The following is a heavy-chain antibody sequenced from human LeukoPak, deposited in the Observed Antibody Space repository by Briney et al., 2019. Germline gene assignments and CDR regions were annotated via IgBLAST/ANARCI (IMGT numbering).Heavy chain of an antibody. CDR2: IIPILGIA. V-gene: IGHV1-69*04. CDR3: ARPYGYNYYYGMDV. D-gene: IGHD3-10*01. CDR1: GGTFSSYA. Sequence: SVKVSCKASGGTFSSYAISWVRQAPGQGLEWMGRIIPILGIANYAQKFQGRVTITADKSTSTAYMELSSLRSGDTAVYYCARPYGYNYYYGMDVWGQGTTVTVSS. J-gene: IGHJ6*02.